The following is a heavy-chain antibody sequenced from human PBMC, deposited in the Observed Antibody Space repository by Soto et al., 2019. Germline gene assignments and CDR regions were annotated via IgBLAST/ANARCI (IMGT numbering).Heavy chain of an antibody. CDR3: ASGAMVRDYLYYYYGMDV. CDR2: MNPNSGNT. CDR1: GYTFTSYD. J-gene: IGHJ6*02. D-gene: IGHD3-10*01. V-gene: IGHV1-8*01. Sequence: GASVKVSCKASGYTFTSYDINWVRQATGQGLEWMGWMNPNSGNTGYAQKFQGRVTMTRNTSISTAYMELSSLRSEDTAVYYCASGAMVRDYLYYYYGMDVWGQGTTVTVSS.